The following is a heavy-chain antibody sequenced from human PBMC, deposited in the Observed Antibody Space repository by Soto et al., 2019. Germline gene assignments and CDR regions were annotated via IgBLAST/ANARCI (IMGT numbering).Heavy chain of an antibody. CDR3: AKVRGYCSSTSCQSGVFAYYMDV. J-gene: IGHJ6*03. CDR2: ISGSGGST. D-gene: IGHD2-2*01. V-gene: IGHV3-23*01. CDR1: GFTFSSYA. Sequence: GGSLRLSCAASGFTFSSYAMSWVRQAPGKGLEWVSAISGSGGSTYYADSVKGRFTISRDNSKNTLYLQMNSLRAEDTAVYYCAKVRGYCSSTSCQSGVFAYYMDVWGKGTTVTVSS.